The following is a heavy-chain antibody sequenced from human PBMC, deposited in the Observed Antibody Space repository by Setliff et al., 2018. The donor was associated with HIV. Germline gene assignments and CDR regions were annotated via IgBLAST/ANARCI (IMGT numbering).Heavy chain of an antibody. V-gene: IGHV3-21*01. Sequence: GGSLRLSCAASGFTFSSNSMTWVRQAPGKGLEWVSSINNGGIYIYYADAVKGRFTISRDNTKNLLYLQMNSLRAEDTAVYFCAREVGGFYFDYWGQGTLVTVSS. J-gene: IGHJ4*02. CDR3: AREVGGFYFDY. D-gene: IGHD3-16*01. CDR1: GFTFSSNS. CDR2: INNGGIYI.